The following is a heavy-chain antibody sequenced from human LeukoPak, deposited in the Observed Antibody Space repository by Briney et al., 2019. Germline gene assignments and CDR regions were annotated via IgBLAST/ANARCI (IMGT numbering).Heavy chain of an antibody. J-gene: IGHJ4*02. CDR2: INYSGST. V-gene: IGHV4-34*01. D-gene: IGHD3-22*01. Sequence: SETLSLTCAVYGGTFSGYYWSWIRQPPGKGLEWIGTINYSGSTYYNPSLKSRVTISVDTSKNQFSLRLSSVTAADTAVYSCARIGYYFDYCGQGTLVTVSS. CDR3: ARIGYYFDY. CDR1: GGTFSGYY.